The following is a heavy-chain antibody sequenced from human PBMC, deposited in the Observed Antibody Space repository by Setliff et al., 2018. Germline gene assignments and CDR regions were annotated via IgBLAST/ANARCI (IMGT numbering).Heavy chain of an antibody. CDR2: VYNSGT. CDR3: AKESLAINTRWFDP. V-gene: IGHV4-61*02. Sequence: SETLSLTCTVSGGSISSGSYYWSWIRQPAGKRLEWIGRVYNSGTTYNAFFASRVTMSIDTSKNQLSLNLNSVTAADTALYYCAKESLAINTRWFDPWGQGILVTVSS. D-gene: IGHD3-3*02. J-gene: IGHJ5*02. CDR1: GGSISSGSYY.